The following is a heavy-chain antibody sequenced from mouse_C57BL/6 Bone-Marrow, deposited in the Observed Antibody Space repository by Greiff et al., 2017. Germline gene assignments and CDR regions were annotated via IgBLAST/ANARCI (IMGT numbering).Heavy chain of an antibody. D-gene: IGHD2-2*01. V-gene: IGHV1-69*01. CDR2: IDPSDSYT. CDR3: AREVYYGYFFDY. CDR1: GYTFTSYW. Sequence: QVQLQQPGAELVMPGASVKLSCKASGYTFTSYWMHWVKQRPGQGLEWIGEIDPSDSYTNYNQKFKGKSTLTVDKSSSTAYMQLSSLTSEVSAVSYCAREVYYGYFFDYWGQGTTLTVSS. J-gene: IGHJ2*01.